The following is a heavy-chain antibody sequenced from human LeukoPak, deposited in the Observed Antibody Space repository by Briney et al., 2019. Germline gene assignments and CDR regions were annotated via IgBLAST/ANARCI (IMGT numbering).Heavy chain of an antibody. V-gene: IGHV3-23*01. CDR1: GFTFSNYA. Sequence: GGSLRLSCAASGFTFSNYAMGWVRQAPGKGLEWVSAVSSSGNSAVYTDSVRGRFTISRDNSKNTIFLQMNSLRAEDTAEYYCAKDMIPFTIFGITDYWGQGTLVTVSS. CDR2: VSSSGNSA. D-gene: IGHD3-3*01. J-gene: IGHJ4*02. CDR3: AKDMIPFTIFGITDY.